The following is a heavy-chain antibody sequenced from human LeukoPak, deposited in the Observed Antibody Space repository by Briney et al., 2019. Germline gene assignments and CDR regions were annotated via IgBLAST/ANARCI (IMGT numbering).Heavy chain of an antibody. CDR2: IYPGDSGT. V-gene: IGHV5-51*01. Sequence: GESLKISCKGSGYSFPSYWIAWVRQMPGKGLEWMGIIYPGDSGTRYSPSFQGQVTISVDKSISTAYLQWSSLKASDTAMYYCARHIGGRYYEYWGQGTLVTVSS. CDR3: ARHIGGRYYEY. D-gene: IGHD1-26*01. J-gene: IGHJ4*02. CDR1: GYSFPSYW.